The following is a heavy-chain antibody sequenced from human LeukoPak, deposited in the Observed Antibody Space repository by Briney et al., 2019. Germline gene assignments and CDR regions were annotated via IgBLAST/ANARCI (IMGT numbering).Heavy chain of an antibody. J-gene: IGHJ4*02. V-gene: IGHV4-59*01. CDR2: MYFGERT. Sequence: KPSESLSLTCTVSGASMTSYYWTWIRQPPGKGLELGGYMYFGERTNYNPSLKSRATISIDTSKQQFPLNLKSVTAADTAVYYCARIPGDRPDDWGQGTLVTVS. CDR3: ARIPGDRPDD. CDR1: GASMTSYY. D-gene: IGHD7-27*01.